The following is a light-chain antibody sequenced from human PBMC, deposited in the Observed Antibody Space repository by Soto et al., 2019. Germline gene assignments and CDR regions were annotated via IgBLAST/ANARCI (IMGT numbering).Light chain of an antibody. Sequence: EIVLTQSPGTLSLSPGERATLXXRASQSVSSSYLAWYQQKPGQAPRLXIYGASSRATGIPDRFSGSGSGTDFTLTISRLEPEDFAVYYCQQYGSSLLTFGGGTKVDIK. V-gene: IGKV3-20*01. J-gene: IGKJ4*01. CDR2: GAS. CDR1: QSVSSSY. CDR3: QQYGSSLLT.